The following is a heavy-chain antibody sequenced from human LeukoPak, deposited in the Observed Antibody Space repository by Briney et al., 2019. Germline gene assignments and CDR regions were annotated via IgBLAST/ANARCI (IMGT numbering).Heavy chain of an antibody. CDR1: GFNFRSYS. Sequence: GRTLIVSCSASGFNFRSYSMNGRRKAPGKGLEWVSSISSSSSYIYYADSVKGRFTISRDNAKNSLYLQMNSLRAEDTAVYYCARDLPLVSSSISPHYGMDVWGQGTTVTVS. J-gene: IGHJ6*02. CDR2: ISSSSSYI. D-gene: IGHD6-6*01. CDR3: ARDLPLVSSSISPHYGMDV. V-gene: IGHV3-21*01.